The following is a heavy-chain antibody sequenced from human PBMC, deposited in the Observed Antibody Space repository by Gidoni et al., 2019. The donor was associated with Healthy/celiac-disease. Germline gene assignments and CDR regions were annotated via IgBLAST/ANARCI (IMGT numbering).Heavy chain of an antibody. CDR1: GFTFSSYG. D-gene: IGHD3-22*01. Sequence: EVQLLESGGGLVQPGGSLRLSCAASGFTFSSYGMSWVRQAPGKGLDWVSCISGSGGNTHYADSVKGRFTISRDNSKNTLYLQMNSLRADDTAVYYCAKDRVYYYDSSGYYTTPDGFDIWGQGTMVTVSS. J-gene: IGHJ3*02. CDR2: ISGSGGNT. V-gene: IGHV3-23*01. CDR3: AKDRVYYYDSSGYYTTPDGFDI.